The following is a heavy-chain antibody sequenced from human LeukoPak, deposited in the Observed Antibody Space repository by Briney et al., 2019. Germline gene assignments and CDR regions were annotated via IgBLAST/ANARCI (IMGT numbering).Heavy chain of an antibody. J-gene: IGHJ1*01. CDR3: AKGSQYCGDDCYSARPIYVQH. V-gene: IGHV3-30*18. D-gene: IGHD2-21*02. CDR1: GFNFSNHG. Sequence: PGGSLRLSCAASGFNFSNHGMHWVRQAPGKGLEWVAVMSYDGSDKYFADSVKGRFTIYRDNSMNTIYLQMNSLRVEDTAVYYCAKGSQYCGDDCYSARPIYVQHWGQGTLVTVSS. CDR2: MSYDGSDK.